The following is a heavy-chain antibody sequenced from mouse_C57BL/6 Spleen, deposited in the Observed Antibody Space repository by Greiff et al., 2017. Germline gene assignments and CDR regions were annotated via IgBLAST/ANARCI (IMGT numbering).Heavy chain of an antibody. J-gene: IGHJ4*01. CDR3: ARVYYDYGVYAMDY. CDR2: INYDGSST. CDR1: GFTFSDYY. Sequence: EVKLMESEGGLVQPGSSMKLSCTASGFTFSDYYMAWVRQVPEKGLEWVANINYDGSSTYYLDSLKSRFIISRDNAKNILYLQMSSLKSEDTATYYFARVYYDYGVYAMDYWGQGTSVTVSS. D-gene: IGHD2-4*01. V-gene: IGHV5-16*01.